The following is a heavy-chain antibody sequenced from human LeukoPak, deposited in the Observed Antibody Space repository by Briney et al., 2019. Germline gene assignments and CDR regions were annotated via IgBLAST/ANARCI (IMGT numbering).Heavy chain of an antibody. J-gene: IGHJ4*02. V-gene: IGHV3-48*01. Sequence: GGSLRLSCAASGFTFSSYSMNWVRQASGKGLEWVSYISSSSSAIYYADPVKGRFTISRDNSRNTVYLQINSLRAEDTAVYYCARALRYYDISPFDYWGQGTLVTVSS. CDR1: GFTFSSYS. CDR2: ISSSSSAI. D-gene: IGHD3-9*01. CDR3: ARALRYYDISPFDY.